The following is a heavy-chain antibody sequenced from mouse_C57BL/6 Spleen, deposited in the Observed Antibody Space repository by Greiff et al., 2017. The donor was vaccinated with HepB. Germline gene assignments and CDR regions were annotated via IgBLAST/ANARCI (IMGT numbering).Heavy chain of an antibody. J-gene: IGHJ2*01. Sequence: VQLQQSGPELVKPGASVKISCKASGYAFSSSWMNWVQQRPGQGLEWIGRIYPGDGDTNYNGKFKGKATLTADKSASTAYMQLSSLTSEDAAVYFCARAYDHLDYWGEGTTLTVYS. CDR2: IYPGDGDT. D-gene: IGHD2-12*01. CDR1: GYAFSSSW. CDR3: ARAYDHLDY. V-gene: IGHV1-82*01.